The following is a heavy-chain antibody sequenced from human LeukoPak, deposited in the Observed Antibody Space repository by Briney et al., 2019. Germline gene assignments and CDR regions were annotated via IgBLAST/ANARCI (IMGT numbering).Heavy chain of an antibody. CDR1: GYTFTSYG. J-gene: IGHJ4*02. CDR3: AREKIAAATKSFDY. CDR2: ISAYNGNT. Sequence: GASVKVSCKASGYTFTSYGISWVRQAPGQGLEWMGWISAYNGNTNYAQKLQGRVTMTTDTSTSTAYMELRSLRSDDTAVYYCAREKIAAATKSFDYWGQGTLVTVSS. V-gene: IGHV1-18*01. D-gene: IGHD6-13*01.